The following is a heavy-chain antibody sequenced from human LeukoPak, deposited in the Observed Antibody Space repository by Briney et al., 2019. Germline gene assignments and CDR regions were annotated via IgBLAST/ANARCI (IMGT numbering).Heavy chain of an antibody. CDR1: GGSISNYY. Sequence: SETLSLTCTVSGGSISNYYWSWIRQPAGKGLEWIGRIHSSGSNNYNPSLKSRVTISVDKSKNQFSLRLSSVIAADTAVYFCARDRCEGYCTSFDSWGQGTLVTVSS. D-gene: IGHD2-8*01. CDR3: ARDRCEGYCTSFDS. J-gene: IGHJ5*01. CDR2: IHSSGSN. V-gene: IGHV4-4*07.